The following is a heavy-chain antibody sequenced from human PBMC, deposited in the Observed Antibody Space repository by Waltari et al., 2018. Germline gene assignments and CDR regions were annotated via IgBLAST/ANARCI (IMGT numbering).Heavy chain of an antibody. CDR3: TTDPIVLVVYPGPYFDY. V-gene: IGHV3-15*01. J-gene: IGHJ4*02. Sequence: EVQLVESGGGLVKPGGSLRLSCAASGFTFSNAWMSWVRQAPGKGLEWVGRIKSKTDGGTTDYAAPVKGRFTISRDDSKNTLYLQMNSLKTEDTAVYYCTTDPIVLVVYPGPYFDYWGQGTLVTVSS. D-gene: IGHD2-8*02. CDR1: GFTFSNAW. CDR2: IKSKTDGGTT.